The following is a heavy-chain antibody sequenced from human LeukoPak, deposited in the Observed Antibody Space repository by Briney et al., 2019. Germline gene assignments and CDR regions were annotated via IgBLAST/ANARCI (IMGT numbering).Heavy chain of an antibody. CDR1: GYTFTSYA. V-gene: IGHV7-4-1*02. J-gene: IGHJ6*02. Sequence: GASVKGSFKASGYTFTSYALTWGRQAPGQGLEGVGWINTNTGNPTYAQGFTGRFVFSLGTSVSTAYLQISSLKAEDTAVYYCAREDGSGSFPMDVWGQGTTVTVSS. CDR3: AREDGSGSFPMDV. CDR2: INTNTGNP. D-gene: IGHD3-10*01.